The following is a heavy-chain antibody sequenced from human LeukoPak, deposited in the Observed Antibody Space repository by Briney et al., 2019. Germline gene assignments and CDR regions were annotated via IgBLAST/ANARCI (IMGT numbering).Heavy chain of an antibody. J-gene: IGHJ4*02. CDR2: ISWNGGTI. D-gene: IGHD4-11*01. CDR3: ARGQYVYY. CDR1: EFTFDDYA. V-gene: IGHV3-9*01. Sequence: PGRSLRLSCAASEFTFDDYAPHWVRQAPGKGLEWVSGISWNGGTIGYADSVKGRFTISRDNAKNSLYLQMNSLRAEDTAVYYCARGQYVYYWGQGTLVTVSS.